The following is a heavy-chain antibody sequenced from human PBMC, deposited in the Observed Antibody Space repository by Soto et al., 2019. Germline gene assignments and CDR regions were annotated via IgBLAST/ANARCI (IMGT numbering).Heavy chain of an antibody. Sequence: SETLSLTCTVSGGSISSSSYYWGWIRQPPGKGLEWIGSIYYSGSTYYNPSLKSRVTISVDTSKNQFSLKLSSVTAADTAVYYCARLSMGRIAAAGVFDYWGQGTLVTVSS. CDR3: ARLSMGRIAAAGVFDY. J-gene: IGHJ4*02. V-gene: IGHV4-39*01. CDR2: IYYSGST. CDR1: GGSISSSSYY. D-gene: IGHD6-13*01.